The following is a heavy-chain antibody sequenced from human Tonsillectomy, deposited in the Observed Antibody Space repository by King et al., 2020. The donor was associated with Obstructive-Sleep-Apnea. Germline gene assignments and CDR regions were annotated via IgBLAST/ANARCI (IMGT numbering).Heavy chain of an antibody. CDR1: GGTFSSYA. V-gene: IGHV1-69*01. D-gene: IGHD3-22*01. CDR3: AKTKEYYDSSGYFDY. J-gene: IGHJ4*02. Sequence: VQLVQSGAEVKKPGSSVKVSCKASGGTFSSYAISWVRQAPGQVLEWMGGIIPIFGTANYAQKFQGRVTITADESTSTGYMELSSLRSEDTAVYYCAKTKEYYDSSGYFDYWGQGTLVTVSS. CDR2: IIPIFGTA.